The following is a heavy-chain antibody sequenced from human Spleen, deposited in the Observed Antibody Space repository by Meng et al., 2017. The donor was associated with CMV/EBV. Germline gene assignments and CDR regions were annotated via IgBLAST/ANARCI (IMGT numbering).Heavy chain of an antibody. CDR3: ARDYVVRGVCSAY. V-gene: IGHV1-18*01. D-gene: IGHD3-10*01. CDR2: ISAYSGNT. J-gene: IGHJ4*02. Sequence: ASVKVSCKASGYTFSDYGISWVRQAPGQRPEWMGWISAYSGNTKYAERFQGRVSMTTDTSTSTAYMELGGLRSDDTAVYYCARDYVVRGVCSAYWGQGTPVTVSS. CDR1: GYTFSDYG.